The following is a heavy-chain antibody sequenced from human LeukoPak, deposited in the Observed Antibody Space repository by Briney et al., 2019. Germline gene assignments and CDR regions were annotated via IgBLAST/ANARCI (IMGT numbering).Heavy chain of an antibody. J-gene: IGHJ5*02. CDR3: ARRAGYCSGGSCPANWFDP. D-gene: IGHD2-15*01. V-gene: IGHV5-51*01. CDR1: GYNFTSYW. CDR2: IYPGDSDI. Sequence: GESLKISCKGSGYNFTSYWIGWVRQMPGKGLEWMGIIYPGDSDIRYSPSFQGQVTISVGRSISTAYLQWSSLKASDTAIYYCARRAGYCSGGSCPANWFDPWGQGTLVTVSS.